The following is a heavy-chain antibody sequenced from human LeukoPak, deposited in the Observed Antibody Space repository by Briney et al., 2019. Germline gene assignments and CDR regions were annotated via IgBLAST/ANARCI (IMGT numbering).Heavy chain of an antibody. V-gene: IGHV3-33*01. Sequence: GGSLSLSCAASGFTFSSYGMYWVRQAPGKGLEWVTNIWYDGSNKYYADSVKGRFTISRDNSKNTLYLQMNSLRAEDTAVYYCARGLSNYDSSGLNYWGQGTLVTVSS. J-gene: IGHJ4*02. D-gene: IGHD3-22*01. CDR3: ARGLSNYDSSGLNY. CDR1: GFTFSSYG. CDR2: IWYDGSNK.